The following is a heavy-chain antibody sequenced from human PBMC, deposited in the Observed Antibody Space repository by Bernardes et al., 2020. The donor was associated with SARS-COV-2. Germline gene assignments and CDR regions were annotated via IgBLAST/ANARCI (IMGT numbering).Heavy chain of an antibody. D-gene: IGHD2-2*01. CDR1: GFTFSSYA. J-gene: IGHJ4*02. CDR3: AKDRMGGGTSKLFDY. Sequence: GGSLRLSCAASGFTFSSYAMSWVRQAPGKGLEWVSAISGSGGSTYYADSVKGRFTISRDNSKNTLYLQMNSLRAEDTAVYYCAKDRMGGGTSKLFDYWGQGTLVTVSS. V-gene: IGHV3-23*01. CDR2: ISGSGGST.